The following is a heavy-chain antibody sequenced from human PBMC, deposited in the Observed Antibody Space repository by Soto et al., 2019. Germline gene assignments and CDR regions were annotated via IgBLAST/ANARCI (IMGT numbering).Heavy chain of an antibody. CDR3: ARLGDYVAEYFQH. CDR2: IYYSGST. CDR1: GGSISSSSYY. D-gene: IGHD4-17*01. J-gene: IGHJ1*01. Sequence: QLQLQESGPGLVKPSETLSLTCTVSGGSISSSSYYWGWIRQPPGKGLEWIGSIYYSGSTYYNPSLKSRVTISVDTSKNQFSLKLSSVTAADTAVYYCARLGDYVAEYFQHWGQGTLVTVSS. V-gene: IGHV4-39*01.